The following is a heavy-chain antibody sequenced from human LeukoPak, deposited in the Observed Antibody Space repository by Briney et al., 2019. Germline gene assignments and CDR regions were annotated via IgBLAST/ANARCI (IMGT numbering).Heavy chain of an antibody. Sequence: GGSLRLSCAASGFTFTNAWMNWVRQAPGKGLEWVGRIKSKADGETIDYAAPVKGRFTFSRDDSKNMLHLQMNSLKSEDTAVYYCSTLTSRGLSDSWGQGTLVTVSS. D-gene: IGHD1-20*01. CDR2: IKSKADGETI. CDR3: STLTSRGLSDS. V-gene: IGHV3-15*07. J-gene: IGHJ4*02. CDR1: GFTFTNAW.